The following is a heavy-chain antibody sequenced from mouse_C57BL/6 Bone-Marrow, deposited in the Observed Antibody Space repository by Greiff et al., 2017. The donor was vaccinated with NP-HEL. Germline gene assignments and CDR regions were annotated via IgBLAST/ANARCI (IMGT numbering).Heavy chain of an antibody. CDR1: GYTFTSYG. V-gene: IGHV1-81*01. J-gene: IGHJ3*01. CDR2: IYPRSGNT. CDR3: ARTYSNYEGFFAY. D-gene: IGHD2-5*01. Sequence: VQLQQSGAELARPGASVKLSCKASGYTFTSYGISWVKQRTGQGLEWIGEIYPRSGNTYYNEKFKGKATLTADKSSSTAYMELRSLTSEDSAVYFCARTYSNYEGFFAYWGQGTLVTVSA.